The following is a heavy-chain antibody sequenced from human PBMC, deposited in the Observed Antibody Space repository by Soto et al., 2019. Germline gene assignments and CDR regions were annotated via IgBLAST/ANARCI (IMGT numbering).Heavy chain of an antibody. Sequence: NPSETLSLTCTVSGGSISSGGYYWSWIRQPPGKGLEWIGYIYYSGSTNYNPSLKSRVTISVDTSKNQFSLKLSSVTAADTAVYYCARAGTTMVRGVISGWFDPWGQGTLVTVSS. D-gene: IGHD3-10*01. J-gene: IGHJ5*02. CDR2: IYYSGST. CDR1: GGSISSGGYY. V-gene: IGHV4-61*08. CDR3: ARAGTTMVRGVISGWFDP.